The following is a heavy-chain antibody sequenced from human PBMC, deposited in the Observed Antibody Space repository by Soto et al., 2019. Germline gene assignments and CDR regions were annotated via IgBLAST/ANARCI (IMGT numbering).Heavy chain of an antibody. D-gene: IGHD4-17*01. Sequence: SETLSLTCTVSGGSISSDAYYWGWIRQPPGKGLEWIGSFYYSGNIYYKPSLRSRLTISVDASMNQFALKLSSVTAADTAVYYCAREGLTVTKSHPLYFDSWGQGMLVTVSS. V-gene: IGHV4-39*01. CDR2: FYYSGNI. CDR3: AREGLTVTKSHPLYFDS. CDR1: GGSISSDAYY. J-gene: IGHJ4*02.